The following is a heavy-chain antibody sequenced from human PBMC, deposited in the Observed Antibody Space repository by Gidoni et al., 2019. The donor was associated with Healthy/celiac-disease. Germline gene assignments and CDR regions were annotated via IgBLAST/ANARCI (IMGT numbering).Heavy chain of an antibody. Sequence: QVQLVESGGGVVQPGRSLRLSCAASGFTFSSYGMHWVRQAPGKGLEWVAVIWYDGINKYYADSVKGRFTISRDNSKNTLYLQMNSLRAEDTAVYYCARDLYYDFWSGYYPDYYYYGMDVWGQGTTVTVSS. CDR2: IWYDGINK. J-gene: IGHJ6*02. V-gene: IGHV3-33*01. CDR3: ARDLYYDFWSGYYPDYYYYGMDV. CDR1: GFTFSSYG. D-gene: IGHD3-3*01.